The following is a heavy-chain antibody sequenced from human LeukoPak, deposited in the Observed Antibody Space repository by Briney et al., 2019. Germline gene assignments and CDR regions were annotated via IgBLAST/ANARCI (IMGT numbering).Heavy chain of an antibody. D-gene: IGHD6-19*01. V-gene: IGHV3-30*03. CDR2: ISYDGSNK. Sequence: GGSLRLSCVASGFSFDDYGMHWVRQAPGKGLEWVAVISYDGSNKYYADSVKGRFTISRDNSKNTLYLQMNSLRAEDTAVYYCARVDHSSGWYYFDYWGQGTLVTVSS. CDR3: ARVDHSSGWYYFDY. CDR1: GFSFDDYG. J-gene: IGHJ4*02.